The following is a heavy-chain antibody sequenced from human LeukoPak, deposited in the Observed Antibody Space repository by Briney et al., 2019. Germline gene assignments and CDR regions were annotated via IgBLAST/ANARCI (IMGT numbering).Heavy chain of an antibody. V-gene: IGHV3-30*02. CDR3: AKPTQKDYYYYYMDV. J-gene: IGHJ6*03. CDR2: IQYDGSNK. Sequence: GGSLRLSCAASGFTFSNYGIHWVRQAPGKGLEWVAFIQYDGSNKYYADSVKGRFTISRDNSKNTFYLQMNSLRAEDTAVYYCAKPTQKDYYYYYMDVWGKGTTVTVSS. CDR1: GFTFSNYG.